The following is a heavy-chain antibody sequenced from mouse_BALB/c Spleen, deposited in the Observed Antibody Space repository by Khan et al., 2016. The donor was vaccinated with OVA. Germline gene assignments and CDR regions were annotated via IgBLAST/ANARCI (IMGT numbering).Heavy chain of an antibody. CDR3: TRYPSMEY. Sequence: LQQPGSELVRPGASVKLSCKASGYTFTTYWMHWVKQRPGQGLEWIGNIYPGSVRTNYEEKFKSKATLTVDTSYSTAYMQLSSLTSEDSAVYYCTRYPSMEYWGPGTSVTVSS. CDR1: GYTFTTYW. V-gene: IGHV1S22*01. CDR2: IYPGSVRT. J-gene: IGHJ4*01.